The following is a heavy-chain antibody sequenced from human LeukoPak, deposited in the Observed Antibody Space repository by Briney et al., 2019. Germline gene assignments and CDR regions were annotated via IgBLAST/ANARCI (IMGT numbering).Heavy chain of an antibody. CDR2: LYAAGNT. Sequence: GGSLRLSCAASGLTVSSNYMSWVRQAPGKGLEWVSVLYAAGNTYYADSVKGRFTISGDNSKNTVYLQMNSLRADDTAVYYCARDEWSGGSFEYWGQGTLVTVSS. V-gene: IGHV3-53*01. CDR1: GLTVSSNY. D-gene: IGHD6-19*01. CDR3: ARDEWSGGSFEY. J-gene: IGHJ4*02.